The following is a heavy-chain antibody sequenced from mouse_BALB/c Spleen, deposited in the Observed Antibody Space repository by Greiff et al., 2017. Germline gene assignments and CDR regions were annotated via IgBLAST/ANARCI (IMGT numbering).Heavy chain of an antibody. D-gene: IGHD2-10*01. CDR3: ARAAYWDAMDY. V-gene: IGHV3-6*02. CDR2: ISYDGSN. CDR1: GYSITSGYY. Sequence: ESGPGLVKPSQSLSLTCSVTGYSITSGYYWNWIRQFPGNKLEWMGYISYDGSNNYNPSLKNRISITRDTSKNQFFLKLNSVTTEDTATYYCARAAYWDAMDYWGQGTSVTVSS. J-gene: IGHJ4*01.